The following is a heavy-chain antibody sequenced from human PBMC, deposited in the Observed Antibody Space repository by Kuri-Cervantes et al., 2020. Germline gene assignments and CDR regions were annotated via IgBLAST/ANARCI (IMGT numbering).Heavy chain of an antibody. CDR3: ASMTKGNFDY. CDR1: GGSISSSSYY. D-gene: IGHD4-11*01. Sequence: ESLKISCTVSGGSISSSSYYWGWVRQPPGKGLEWIGSIYCSGSTYYNLSLKSRVTMSVDTSKNQFSLKLRSVTAADTAVYYCASMTKGNFDYWGQGTLVTVSS. V-gene: IGHV4-39*01. CDR2: IYCSGST. J-gene: IGHJ4*02.